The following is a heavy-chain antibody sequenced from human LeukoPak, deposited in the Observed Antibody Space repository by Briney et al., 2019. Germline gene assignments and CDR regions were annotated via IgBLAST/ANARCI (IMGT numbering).Heavy chain of an antibody. J-gene: IGHJ4*02. Sequence: ETLSLTCTVSGGSISSSSYYWGWIRQAPGKGLEWVSSISSSSSYIYYADSVKGRFTISRDNAKNSLYLQMNSLRAEDTAVYYCATLRGVNDYWGQGTLVTVSS. CDR3: ATLRGVNDY. D-gene: IGHD3-10*01. V-gene: IGHV3-21*01. CDR1: GGSISSSS. CDR2: ISSSSSYI.